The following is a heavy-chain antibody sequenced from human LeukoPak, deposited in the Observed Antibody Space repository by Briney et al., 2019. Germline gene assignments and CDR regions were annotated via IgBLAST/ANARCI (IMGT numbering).Heavy chain of an antibody. CDR3: AKGDKPVIAMVKFDY. Sequence: GGSLRLSCAASGFTFSSFRMNWVRQAPGRGLEWVSGISGSGTNTYYADSVKGRFTISRDNSKNTLYLQMNSLRAEDTAVYYCAKGDKPVIAMVKFDYWGHGTLVTVSS. CDR1: GFTFSSFR. D-gene: IGHD5-18*01. V-gene: IGHV3-23*01. J-gene: IGHJ4*01. CDR2: ISGSGTNT.